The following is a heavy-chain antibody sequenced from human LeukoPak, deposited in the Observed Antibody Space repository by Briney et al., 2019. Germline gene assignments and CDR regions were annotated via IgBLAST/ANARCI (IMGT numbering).Heavy chain of an antibody. V-gene: IGHV4-31*03. CDR1: GGSISSGGYY. CDR2: IYYSGST. Sequence: PSETLSLTCTVSGGSISSGGYYWSWLRQHPGKGLEWIGYIYYSGSTYYNPSLKSRVTISVDTSKNQFSLKLSSVTAADTAVYYCARDSSSYYDSSGYYYLDYWGQGTLVTVSS. CDR3: ARDSSSYYDSSGYYYLDY. J-gene: IGHJ4*02. D-gene: IGHD3-22*01.